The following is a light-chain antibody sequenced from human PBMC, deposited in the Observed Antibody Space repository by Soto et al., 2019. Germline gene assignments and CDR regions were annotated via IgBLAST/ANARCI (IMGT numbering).Light chain of an antibody. CDR3: QQYFTTPQT. Sequence: DIVLTQSPGSLAVSLGETVTIKCKSSQSVLRGSNSKNLLAWHQPKPGQPPKVLIYWASSREGGVPARFRGSGSETDFTLTITNVRADDVAVYYCQQYFTTPQTFGPGTKVEMK. CDR1: QSVLRGSNSKNL. J-gene: IGKJ2*01. V-gene: IGKV4-1*01. CDR2: WAS.